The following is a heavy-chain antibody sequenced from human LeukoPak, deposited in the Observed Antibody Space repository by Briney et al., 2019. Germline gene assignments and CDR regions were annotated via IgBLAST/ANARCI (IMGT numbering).Heavy chain of an antibody. CDR2: IYYSGRT. CDR3: ARLRLLSGYDYPDY. V-gene: IGHV4-39*01. Sequence: SSETLSLTCTVSGGYISSSSYYWGWIRQPPGKGLEWIGSIYYSGRTYYNPSLNSRVTISVDTSKNQFSLKLSSVTAADTAVYYCARLRLLSGYDYPDYWGQGTLVTVSS. J-gene: IGHJ4*02. CDR1: GGYISSSSYY. D-gene: IGHD5-12*01.